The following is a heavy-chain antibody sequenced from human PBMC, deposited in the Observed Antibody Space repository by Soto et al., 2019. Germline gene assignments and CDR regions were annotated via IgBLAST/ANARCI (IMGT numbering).Heavy chain of an antibody. CDR2: IFHSGGT. V-gene: IGHV4-30-2*01. CDR3: ATYVSSWCYYFES. CDR1: GGSISSVGYS. D-gene: IGHD6-13*01. Sequence: SETLSLTCVVSGGSISSVGYSWGWIRQPPGKGLEWIGYIFHSGGTDYNPSLKSRVIISLARSKNQFSLSMTSVTAAETAVYYCATYVSSWCYYFESWGEGSLVGVSS. J-gene: IGHJ4*02.